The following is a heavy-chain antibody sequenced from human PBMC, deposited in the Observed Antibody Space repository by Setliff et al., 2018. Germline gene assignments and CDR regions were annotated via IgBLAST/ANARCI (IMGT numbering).Heavy chain of an antibody. J-gene: IGHJ4*02. Sequence: GGSLRLSCAASGFTFTSYAMSWVRQAPGKGLEWVSAISGGGTITYYADSVKGRFTISRDNSKNTLYLQMNSLRAEDTAVYYCAKEGDYYGSRSRVFDYWGQGTLVTVSS. D-gene: IGHD3-10*01. CDR1: GFTFTSYA. CDR2: ISGGGTIT. V-gene: IGHV3-23*01. CDR3: AKEGDYYGSRSRVFDY.